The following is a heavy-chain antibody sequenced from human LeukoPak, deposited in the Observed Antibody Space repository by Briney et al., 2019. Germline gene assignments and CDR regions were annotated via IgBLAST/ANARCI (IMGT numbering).Heavy chain of an antibody. CDR1: GGSISSGSYY. D-gene: IGHD6-13*01. CDR3: ARRGKAAASKGAFDY. Sequence: SETLSLTCTVSGGSISSGSYYWGWIRQPPGKGLEWIGSIDYTGTTYYNPSLKSRVTISVDTSKNQFSLKLSSVTAADTALYYCARRGKAAASKGAFDYWGQGTLVTVSS. J-gene: IGHJ4*02. V-gene: IGHV4-39*01. CDR2: IDYTGTT.